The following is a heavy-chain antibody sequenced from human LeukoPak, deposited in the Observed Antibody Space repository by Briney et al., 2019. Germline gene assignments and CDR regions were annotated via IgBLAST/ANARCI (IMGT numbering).Heavy chain of an antibody. CDR3: ARDSESSPYYYYMDV. D-gene: IGHD2-2*01. J-gene: IGHJ6*03. Sequence: SETLSLTCTVSGGSISSYYWSWIRQPAGKGLEWIGRIYTSGSTNYNPALKRRVTISVDKSKNQFSLKLSSVTAADTAVYYCARDSESSPYYYYMDVWGKGTTVTVSS. CDR2: IYTSGST. V-gene: IGHV4-4*07. CDR1: GGSISSYY.